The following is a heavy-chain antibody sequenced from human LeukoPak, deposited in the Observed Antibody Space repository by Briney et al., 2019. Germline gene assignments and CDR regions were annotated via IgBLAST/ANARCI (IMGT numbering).Heavy chain of an antibody. D-gene: IGHD3-9*01. CDR1: GFSFSHAW. J-gene: IGHJ4*02. CDR3: TTGYLTSIFFDCDFLTGPEGIADY. CDR2: LQSNSDGGSA. Sequence: PGGSLRLSCAASGFSFSHAWMSWVRQAPGKGLEWVGRLQSNSDGGSADFAAVVKGRFIISRDDAKNTLYLQMNSLRFEDTAVYYCTTGYLTSIFFDCDFLTGPEGIADYWGQGTLVTVSS. V-gene: IGHV3-15*01.